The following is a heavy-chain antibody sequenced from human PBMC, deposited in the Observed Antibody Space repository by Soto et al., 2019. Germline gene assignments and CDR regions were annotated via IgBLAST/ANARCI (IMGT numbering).Heavy chain of an antibody. J-gene: IGHJ4*02. V-gene: IGHV3-74*01. CDR2: ISPDGSTT. CDR3: TRDGYYFDGSGYYHNFDY. D-gene: IGHD3-22*01. CDR1: GFTFSNYW. Sequence: GSLRLSCAASGFTFSNYWMYWVRQAPGKGLVCVSRISPDGSTTIYADSVKGRFTISRDNAKNTLYLQMNSLRAEDTAVYYCTRDGYYFDGSGYYHNFDYWGQGTLVTVSS.